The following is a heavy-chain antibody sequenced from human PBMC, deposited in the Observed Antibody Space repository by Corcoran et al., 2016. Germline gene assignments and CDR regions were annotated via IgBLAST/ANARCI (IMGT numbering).Heavy chain of an antibody. V-gene: IGHV3-53*01. D-gene: IGHD1-26*01. Sequence: EVQLVESGGGLIQPGGSLRLSCAASGFTVSSNYMSWVRQAPGKGLEWVSVIYSGGSTYYADSVKGRFTISRDNSKNTLYLQMNRLRAGDTAVYYCARVGSIVGALIDYWGQGTLVTVSS. CDR3: ARVGSIVGALIDY. J-gene: IGHJ4*02. CDR2: IYSGGST. CDR1: GFTVSSNY.